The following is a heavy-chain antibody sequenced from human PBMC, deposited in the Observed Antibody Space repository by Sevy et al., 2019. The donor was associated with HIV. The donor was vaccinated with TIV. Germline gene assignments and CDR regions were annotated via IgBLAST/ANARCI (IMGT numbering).Heavy chain of an antibody. V-gene: IGHV4-59*01. J-gene: IGHJ6*02. CDR1: GGSISSYY. Sequence: SETLSLTCTVSGGSISSYYWSWIRQPPGKGLEWIGYIYYSGSTNYNPSLKSRVTISVDTSKNQFSLKLSSVTAADTAVYYCARGGYDCSGYYWWGGYYYYGMDVWGQGTTVTVSS. CDR2: IYYSGST. D-gene: IGHD3-22*01. CDR3: ARGGYDCSGYYWWGGYYYYGMDV.